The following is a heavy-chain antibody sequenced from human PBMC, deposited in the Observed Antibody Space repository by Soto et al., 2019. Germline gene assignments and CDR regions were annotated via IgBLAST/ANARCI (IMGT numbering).Heavy chain of an antibody. CDR3: ARDVVVVVAATNQFDY. D-gene: IGHD2-15*01. V-gene: IGHV1-18*04. CDR2: IIANSGNT. J-gene: IGHJ4*02. CDR1: GYTFTGYY. Sequence: ASVKVSCKASGYTFTGYYMHWVRQAPGQGLEWMGWIIANSGNTNYAQKLQGRVTMTTDTSTSTAYMELRSLRSDDTAVYYCARDVVVVVAATNQFDYWGQGTLVTVSS.